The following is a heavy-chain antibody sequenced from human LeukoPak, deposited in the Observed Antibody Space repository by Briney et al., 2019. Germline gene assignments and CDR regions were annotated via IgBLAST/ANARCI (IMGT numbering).Heavy chain of an antibody. CDR3: ARGGRQQLAKTFDY. V-gene: IGHV1-69*01. CDR1: GGTFSSYA. D-gene: IGHD6-13*01. CDR2: IIPIFGTA. Sequence: SVNVSCKASGGTFSSYAISWVRQAPGQGLGWMGGIIPIFGTANYAQKFQGRVTITADESTSTAYMELSSLRSEDTAVYYCARGGRQQLAKTFDYWGQGTLVTVSS. J-gene: IGHJ4*02.